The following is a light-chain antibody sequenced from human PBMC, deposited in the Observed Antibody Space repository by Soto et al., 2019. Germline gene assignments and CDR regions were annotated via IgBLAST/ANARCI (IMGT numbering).Light chain of an antibody. J-gene: IGKJ1*01. CDR2: GAS. V-gene: IGKV3-20*01. Sequence: ERVLTSFPGTPSLSPGERGTLSCRARPSVSSSYLAWYQQKPGQAPRLLIYGASNRATGIPDRFSGSGSGTDFSLTISRLEPEDSAVYYCQQYGTSLTWTFGQGTKVDIK. CDR1: PSVSSSY. CDR3: QQYGTSLTWT.